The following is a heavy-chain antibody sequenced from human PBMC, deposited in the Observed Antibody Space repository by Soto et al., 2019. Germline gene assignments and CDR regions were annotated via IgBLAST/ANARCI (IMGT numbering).Heavy chain of an antibody. D-gene: IGHD3-10*01. J-gene: IGHJ5*02. Sequence: QVQLVQSGAEVKKPGSSVKVSCKASGGTFDSYVISWLRQAPGQGLEWMGGIMPNCGTPNYAQKFWGRVTISADESTSTAYLELSSLTSDDTAVYYCARVHSSGIFYFVDPWGQGTLVTVSS. CDR2: IMPNCGTP. V-gene: IGHV1-69*01. CDR3: ARVHSSGIFYFVDP. CDR1: GGTFDSYV.